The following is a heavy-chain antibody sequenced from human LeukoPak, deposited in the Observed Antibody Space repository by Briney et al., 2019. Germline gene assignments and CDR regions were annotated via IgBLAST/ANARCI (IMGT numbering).Heavy chain of an antibody. Sequence: QPGGSLRLSCAASGFTFSNYAMSWVRQAPGKGLEWFSAITDSGGDTYYADSVKGRFTISRDNSKNTLDLQMNSLRAEDTAVYYCARDQYYYDSSGYFYDFWGQGTLVTVSS. CDR2: ITDSGGDT. J-gene: IGHJ4*02. V-gene: IGHV3-23*01. D-gene: IGHD3-22*01. CDR1: GFTFSNYA. CDR3: ARDQYYYDSSGYFYDF.